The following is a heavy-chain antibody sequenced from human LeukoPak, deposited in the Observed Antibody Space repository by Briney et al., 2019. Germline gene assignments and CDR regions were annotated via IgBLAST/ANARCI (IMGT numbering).Heavy chain of an antibody. Sequence: SETLSLTCTVSGGSISSYYWSWIRQPPGKGLEWIGYNYYSGSTNYNPSLKSRVTISVDTSKNQFSLKLSSVTAADTAVYYCARVKRPYYYFDYWGQGTLVTVSS. CDR1: GGSISSYY. CDR2: NYYSGST. J-gene: IGHJ4*02. CDR3: ARVKRPYYYFDY. D-gene: IGHD1-26*01. V-gene: IGHV4-59*01.